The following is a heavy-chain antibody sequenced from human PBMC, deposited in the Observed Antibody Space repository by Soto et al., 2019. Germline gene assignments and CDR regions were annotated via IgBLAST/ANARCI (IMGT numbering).Heavy chain of an antibody. CDR1: GFIFSDYY. CDR3: ARDYSNMGFDY. V-gene: IGHV3-11*01. J-gene: IGHJ4*02. Sequence: PGGSLRLSCAASGFIFSDYYMTWIRQAPGKGLEWVSYITGSSSTIYYADSVKGRFTISRDNAKNSLYLQLNSLRADDTAVYYCARDYSNMGFDYRGLGTLVTVSS. D-gene: IGHD4-4*01. CDR2: ITGSSSTI.